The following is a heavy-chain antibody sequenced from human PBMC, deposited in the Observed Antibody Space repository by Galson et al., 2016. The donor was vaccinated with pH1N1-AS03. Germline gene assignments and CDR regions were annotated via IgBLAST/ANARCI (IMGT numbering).Heavy chain of an antibody. CDR2: ISAYYGDT. Sequence: SVKVSCKASGYTFTTYGISWVRQAPGQGLEWMGWISAYYGDTHFAHKSQERVTLTRDTSTATASMELRNLRSDDTAVYHCVRECEISGVVFFNYWGQGTLVTVSS. D-gene: IGHD3-3*01. CDR3: VRECEISGVVFFNY. V-gene: IGHV1-18*01. J-gene: IGHJ4*02. CDR1: GYTFTTYG.